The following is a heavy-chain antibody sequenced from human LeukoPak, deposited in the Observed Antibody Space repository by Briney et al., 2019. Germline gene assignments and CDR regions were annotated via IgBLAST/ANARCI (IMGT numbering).Heavy chain of an antibody. CDR2: IRYDGSNK. V-gene: IGHV3-30*02. J-gene: IGHJ4*02. CDR1: GFTFSGYG. D-gene: IGHD3-22*01. CDR3: AKDQGYYYDSSGPSDY. Sequence: PGGSLRLSCAASGFTFSGYGMHWVRQAPGKGLEWVAFIRYDGSNKYYADSVKGRSTISRDNSKNTLYLQMNSLRAEDTAVYYCAKDQGYYYDSSGPSDYWGQGTLVTVSS.